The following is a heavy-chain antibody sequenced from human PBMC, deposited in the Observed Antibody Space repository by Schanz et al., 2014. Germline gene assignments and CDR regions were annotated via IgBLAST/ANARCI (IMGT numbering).Heavy chain of an antibody. D-gene: IGHD2-2*01. J-gene: IGHJ4*02. CDR1: GFTLSSYG. Sequence: QVRLVESGGGVVQPGRSLRLSCAASGFTLSSYGMHWVRQAPGKGLEWVAFINSDGTKRFYADSVKSRFTISRDNSRNTLYLQMNSLRAEDTAVYYCARGGFFDSTSFDSWGQGTLVTVSS. V-gene: IGHV3-33*08. CDR2: INSDGTKR. CDR3: ARGGFFDSTSFDS.